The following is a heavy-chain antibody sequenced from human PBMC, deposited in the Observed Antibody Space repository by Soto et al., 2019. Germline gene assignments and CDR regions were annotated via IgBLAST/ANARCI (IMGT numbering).Heavy chain of an antibody. Sequence: GGSLRLSCSASGITFSTYGMHWVRQAPGKGLEWVALISYDGSNRNSADSVKGRFTISRDNSKNTLYLQMNSLRVEDTAVYYCAKDEVRTLSLYVTDVQGKGTT. D-gene: IGHD3-10*01. CDR1: GITFSTYG. J-gene: IGHJ6*03. V-gene: IGHV3-30*18. CDR3: AKDEVRTLSLYVTDV. CDR2: ISYDGSNR.